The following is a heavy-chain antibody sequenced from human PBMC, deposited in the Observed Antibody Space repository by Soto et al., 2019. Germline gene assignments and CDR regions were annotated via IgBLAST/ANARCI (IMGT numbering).Heavy chain of an antibody. V-gene: IGHV3-15*07. Sequence: GGSLRLSCAASGFTFSNAWMNWVRQAPGKGLEWVGRIKSKTDGGTTDYAAPVKGRFTISRDDSKNTLYLQMNSLKTEDTAVYYCTTSITVTNTYYYYYYGMDVWGQGTTVTVSS. D-gene: IGHD4-4*01. CDR2: IKSKTDGGTT. J-gene: IGHJ6*02. CDR3: TTSITVTNTYYYYYYGMDV. CDR1: GFTFSNAW.